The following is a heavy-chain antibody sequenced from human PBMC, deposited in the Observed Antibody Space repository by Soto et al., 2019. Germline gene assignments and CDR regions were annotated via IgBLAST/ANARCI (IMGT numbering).Heavy chain of an antibody. CDR3: ASNRVVPAAMGGYYGMDV. CDR1: GVSFSCYY. V-gene: IGHV4-34*01. D-gene: IGHD2-2*01. J-gene: IGHJ6*02. Sequence: SETLSLTGTIDGVSFSCYYWSWLRPPPGKGLEWIGEINHSGSTNYNPSLKSRVTISVDTSKNQFSLKLSSVTAADTAVYYCASNRVVPAAMGGYYGMDVWGQGTTVTVSS. CDR2: INHSGST.